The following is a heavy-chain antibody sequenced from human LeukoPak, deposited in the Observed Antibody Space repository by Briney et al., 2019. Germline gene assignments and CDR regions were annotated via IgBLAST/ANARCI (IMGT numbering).Heavy chain of an antibody. D-gene: IGHD2-2*01. CDR3: AKGRARASVVPAAMDY. Sequence: PGGSLRLSCAASGFTFSSYAMSWVRQAPGQGLEWVSAISGSGGSTFYADSVKGRFTFSRDNSKNTLYLQMNSLRAEDTAVYYCAKGRARASVVPAAMDYWGQGTLVTVSS. CDR1: GFTFSSYA. CDR2: ISGSGGST. V-gene: IGHV3-23*01. J-gene: IGHJ4*02.